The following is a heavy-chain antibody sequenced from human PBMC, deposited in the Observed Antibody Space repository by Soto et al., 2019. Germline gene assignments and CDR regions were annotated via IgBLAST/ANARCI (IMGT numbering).Heavy chain of an antibody. CDR2: IYYTVNT. V-gene: IGHV4-59*01. CDR3: ARHSGYDFWSGSLNP. Sequence: KTSETLSLTCTVSGGSISSYYWSWIRQPPGKGLEWIGYIYYTVNTNYNPSLKSRVTISVDTSKNQFSLKLSSVTVADTAVYYCARHSGYDFWSGSLNPWGQGTLVTVSS. CDR1: GGSISSYY. D-gene: IGHD3-3*01. J-gene: IGHJ5*02.